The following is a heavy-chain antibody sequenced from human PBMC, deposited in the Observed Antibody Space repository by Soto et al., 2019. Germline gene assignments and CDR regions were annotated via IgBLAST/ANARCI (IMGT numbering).Heavy chain of an antibody. D-gene: IGHD3-10*01. CDR2: ISGSGGST. Sequence: EVQLLESGGGLVQPGGSLRLSCAASGFTFSSYAMSWVRQAPGKGLEWVSAISGSGGSTYYPDSVKGRFTISRDNSKNTLYLQMNSLRAEDTAVYYCAKGDYYGSGSYYNSQINFDYWGQGTLVTVSS. CDR1: GFTFSSYA. J-gene: IGHJ4*02. V-gene: IGHV3-23*01. CDR3: AKGDYYGSGSYYNSQINFDY.